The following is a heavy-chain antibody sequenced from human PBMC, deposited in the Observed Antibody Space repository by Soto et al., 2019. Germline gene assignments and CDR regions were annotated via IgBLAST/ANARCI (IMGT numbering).Heavy chain of an antibody. D-gene: IGHD5-12*01. J-gene: IGHJ4*02. Sequence: PSETLSLTCTVSGGSISSGGYYLSWIRQHPGKGLEWIGYIYYSGSTYYNPSLKSRVTISVDTSKNQFSLKLSSVTAADTAVYYCAREKYSGYDFPRGLFDYWGQGTLVTVSS. CDR2: IYYSGST. CDR1: GGSISSGGYY. CDR3: AREKYSGYDFPRGLFDY. V-gene: IGHV4-31*03.